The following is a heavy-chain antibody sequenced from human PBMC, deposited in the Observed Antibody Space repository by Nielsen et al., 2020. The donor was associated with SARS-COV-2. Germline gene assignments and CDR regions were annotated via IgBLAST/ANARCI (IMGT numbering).Heavy chain of an antibody. J-gene: IGHJ5*02. CDR1: GFTFSSYA. CDR2: ISGSGGST. CDR3: ARDEGAWFDP. V-gene: IGHV3-23*01. Sequence: GESLKISCAASGFTFSSYAMSWVRQAPGKGLEWVSAISGSGGSTYYADSVKGRFTISRDNAKNSLYLQMNSLRAEDTAVYYCARDEGAWFDPWGQGTLVTVSS.